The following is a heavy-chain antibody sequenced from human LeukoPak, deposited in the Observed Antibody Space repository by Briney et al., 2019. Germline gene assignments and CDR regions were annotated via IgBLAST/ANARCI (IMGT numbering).Heavy chain of an antibody. CDR2: INPNSGGT. D-gene: IGHD6-6*01. CDR3: AISIEYSSSLSLRGPFDY. V-gene: IGHV1-2*02. J-gene: IGHJ4*02. Sequence: ASVKVSCKASGYTFTGYYMHWVRQAPGQGLEWMGWINPNSGGTNYAQKFQGRVTMTRDTSISTAHMELSRLRSDDTAVYYCAISIEYSSSLSLRGPFDYWGQGTLVTVSS. CDR1: GYTFTGYY.